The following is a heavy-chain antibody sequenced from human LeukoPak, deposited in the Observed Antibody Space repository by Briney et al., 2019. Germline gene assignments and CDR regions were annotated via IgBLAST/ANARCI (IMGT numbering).Heavy chain of an antibody. CDR1: GYTFTNYV. V-gene: IGHV1-18*04. CDR3: AREHIFERSRVDY. D-gene: IGHD2-21*01. CDR2: ISAYNGNT. J-gene: IGHJ4*02. Sequence: ASVKVSCKASGYTFTNYVINWVRQAPGQGLEWVGWISAYNGNTNYTQKFQGRLTITMDTSTSTAYMELRSLRSDDTAVYFCAREHIFERSRVDYWGQGTLATVSS.